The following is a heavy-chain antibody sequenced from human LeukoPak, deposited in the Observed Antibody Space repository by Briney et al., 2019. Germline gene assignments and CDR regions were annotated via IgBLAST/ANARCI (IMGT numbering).Heavy chain of an antibody. Sequence: GGSLRLSCAASGFTFSSYSMNWVRQAPGKGGEWGSYISSSSSTIYYADSVKGRFTISRDNAKNSLYLQMNSLRAEDTAVYYCARGGQFYYYYYMDVWGKGTTVTVSS. CDR3: ARGGQFYYYYYMDV. CDR1: GFTFSSYS. J-gene: IGHJ6*03. CDR2: ISSSSSTI. V-gene: IGHV3-48*01.